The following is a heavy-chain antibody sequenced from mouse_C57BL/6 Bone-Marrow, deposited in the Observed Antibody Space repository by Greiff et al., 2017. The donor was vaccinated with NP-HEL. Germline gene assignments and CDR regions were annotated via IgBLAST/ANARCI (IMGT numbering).Heavy chain of an antibody. J-gene: IGHJ1*03. D-gene: IGHD1-1*01. CDR1: GYSITSDY. CDR2: ISYSGST. CDR3: ARDYGSSYWYFDV. V-gene: IGHV3-8*01. Sequence: EVNVVESGPGLVKPSQTLSLTCSVTGYSITSDYWNWIRKFPGNKLEYMGYISYSGSTDYNPSPKSRISITRDTSKNQYYLQLNSVTTEDTATYYCARDYGSSYWYFDVWGTGTTVTVSS.